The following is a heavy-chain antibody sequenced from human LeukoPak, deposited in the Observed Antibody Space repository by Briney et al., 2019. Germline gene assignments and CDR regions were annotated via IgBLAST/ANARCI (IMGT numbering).Heavy chain of an antibody. D-gene: IGHD2-21*01. CDR3: VVVSYCAVDCYDY. J-gene: IGHJ4*02. V-gene: IGHV3-23*01. Sequence: PGGSLRLSCAASGFTFTNYAMSWVRQAPGKGLEWVSAISGSGGRTYYADSVRGRFTISRDNSKRTVYVQMSSLRAEDTAVYFCVVVSYCAVDCYDYWGQGTLVTVSS. CDR1: GFTFTNYA. CDR2: ISGSGGRT.